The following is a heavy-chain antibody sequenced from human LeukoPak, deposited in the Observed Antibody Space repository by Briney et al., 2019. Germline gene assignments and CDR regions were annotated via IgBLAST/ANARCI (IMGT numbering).Heavy chain of an antibody. V-gene: IGHV4-39*01. J-gene: IGHJ4*02. CDR2: IYYSGST. Sequence: SETLSLTCTVSGGSISSSSYYWGWIRQPPGKGLEWIGSIYYSGSTYYNPSLKSRVTISVDTSKNQFSLKLSSVTAADTAVYNCAPHIAAAGTFDYWGQGTLVTVSS. CDR3: APHIAAAGTFDY. D-gene: IGHD6-25*01. CDR1: GGSISSSSYY.